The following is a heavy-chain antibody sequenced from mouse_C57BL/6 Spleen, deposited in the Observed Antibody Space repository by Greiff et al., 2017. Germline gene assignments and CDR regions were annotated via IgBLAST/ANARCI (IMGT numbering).Heavy chain of an antibody. Sequence: VQLKQSGPELVKPGASVKISCKASGYSFTGYYMHWVKQSNGNILDWIGYIYPYNGVSSYNQKFEGKATLTVDKSSSTAYMVLRSLTSEDSAVYYLARGNYYGSSYFYAMDYWGQGTSVTVSS. D-gene: IGHD1-1*01. CDR1: GYSFTGYY. J-gene: IGHJ4*01. V-gene: IGHV1-31*01. CDR3: ARGNYYGSSYFYAMDY. CDR2: IYPYNGVS.